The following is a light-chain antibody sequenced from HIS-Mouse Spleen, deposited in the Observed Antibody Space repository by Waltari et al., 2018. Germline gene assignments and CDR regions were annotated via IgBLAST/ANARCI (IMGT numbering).Light chain of an antibody. CDR3: CSYAGSYTFPYV. Sequence: QSALTQPRLVSVSPGQSVTISCTGTSSDVGGYNFVSWSQQHPGKAPKLMIYDVSKRPSGVPDRFSGSKSGNTASLTISGLQAEDEADYYCCSYAGSYTFPYVFGTGTKLTVL. CDR2: DVS. J-gene: IGLJ1*01. V-gene: IGLV2-11*01. CDR1: SSDVGGYNF.